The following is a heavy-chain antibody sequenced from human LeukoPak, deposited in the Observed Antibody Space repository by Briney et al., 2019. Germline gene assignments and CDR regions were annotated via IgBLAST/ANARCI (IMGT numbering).Heavy chain of an antibody. Sequence: GGSLRLSCAASGFTFSSYSMNWVRQAPGKGLEWVSSISSSSSYIYYAGSVKGRFTISRDNAKNSLYLQMNSLRAEDTAVYYCARDRGVGELLGSWFDPWGQGTLVTVSS. D-gene: IGHD1-26*01. CDR1: GFTFSSYS. CDR2: ISSSSSYI. CDR3: ARDRGVGELLGSWFDP. J-gene: IGHJ5*02. V-gene: IGHV3-21*01.